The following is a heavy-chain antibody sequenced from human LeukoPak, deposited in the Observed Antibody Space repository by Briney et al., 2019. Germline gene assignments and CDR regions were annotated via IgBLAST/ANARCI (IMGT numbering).Heavy chain of an antibody. D-gene: IGHD6-19*01. CDR3: ARGNGWSLY. CDR2: IHYSGST. CDR1: GGPLIDSY. Sequence: PSETLSLTCSVSGGPLIDSYWSWIRQPPGKGLGWMGYIHYSGSTSYNPSLKGRVTISVDTSKNQFSLNLSSVTAADTAVYYCARGNGWSLYWGQGTLVTVSS. V-gene: IGHV4-59*01. J-gene: IGHJ4*02.